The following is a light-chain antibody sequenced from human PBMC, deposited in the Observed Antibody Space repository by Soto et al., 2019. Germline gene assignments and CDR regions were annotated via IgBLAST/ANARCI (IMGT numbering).Light chain of an antibody. V-gene: IGKV3-20*01. Sequence: EIVLSQSPGTLCLSPGERATLSCRASQSVSSSYLAWYQQKPGQAPRLLIYGASSRATGIPDRFSGSGSGTDFTLTISRLEPEDFAVYYCQQYGSSPRTFGQGTMADIK. CDR2: GAS. CDR3: QQYGSSPRT. J-gene: IGKJ1*01. CDR1: QSVSSSY.